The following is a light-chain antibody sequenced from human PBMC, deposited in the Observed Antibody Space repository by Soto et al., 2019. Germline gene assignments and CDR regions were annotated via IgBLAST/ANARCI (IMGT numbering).Light chain of an antibody. Sequence: QSLLTQPRSVSGSPGQSVTISCTGTSRDVGAYNYVSWYQQHPGKAPKLIIYDVSKWPSGVPDRFSGSKSGNTASLTISGLQAEDEADYYCCSSAGSSTVIFGGGTKLTVL. CDR2: DVS. CDR1: SRDVGAYNY. V-gene: IGLV2-11*01. CDR3: CSSAGSSTVI. J-gene: IGLJ2*01.